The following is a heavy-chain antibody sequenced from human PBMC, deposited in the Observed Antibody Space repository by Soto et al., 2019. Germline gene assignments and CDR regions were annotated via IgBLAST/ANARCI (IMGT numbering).Heavy chain of an antibody. CDR2: ISGSGNVDST. CDR1: GFTFSTYA. D-gene: IGHD3-16*01. J-gene: IGHJ4*02. V-gene: IGHV3-23*01. Sequence: EVQLLESGGGLVQPGGSLRLSCAASGFTFSTYAMNWVRQAPGKGLEWVSGISGSGNVDSTYYADSVKGRFTISRDNSKNTLFLQMTSLRAEDTALYYCAKDHWGSYSGQGTLVTVSS. CDR3: AKDHWGSY.